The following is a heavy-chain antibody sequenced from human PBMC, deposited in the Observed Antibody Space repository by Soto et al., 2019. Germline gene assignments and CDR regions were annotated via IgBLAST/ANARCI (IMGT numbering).Heavy chain of an antibody. CDR1: GFTFSSYA. CDR3: AKEKNLALYCFDY. CDR2: ISGSGGST. V-gene: IGHV3-23*01. D-gene: IGHD2-15*01. J-gene: IGHJ4*02. Sequence: EVQLLESGGGLVQPGGSLRLSCAASGFTFSSYAMSWVRQAPGKGLEWVSIISGSGGSTYYADSVKGRFTISRDNSKSTLYLQMNSLRAEDTAVYYCAKEKNLALYCFDYWGQGTLVTVSS.